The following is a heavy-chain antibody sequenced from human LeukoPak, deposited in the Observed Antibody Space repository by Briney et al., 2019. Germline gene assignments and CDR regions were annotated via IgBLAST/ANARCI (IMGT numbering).Heavy chain of an antibody. V-gene: IGHV4-4*07. D-gene: IGHD6-19*01. CDR2: IYTSGST. CDR3: ARDHLYSSGWFDY. Sequence: ASETLSLTCTVSGGSISSYSWSWIRQPAGKGLEWIGRIYTSGSTNYNPSLKSRVTMSVDTSKSQFSLKLSSVTAADTAIYYCARDHLYSSGWFDYWGQGTLVTVSS. CDR1: GGSISSYS. J-gene: IGHJ4*02.